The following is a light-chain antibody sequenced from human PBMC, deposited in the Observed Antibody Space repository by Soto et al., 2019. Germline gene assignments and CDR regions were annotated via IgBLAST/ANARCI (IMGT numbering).Light chain of an antibody. Sequence: EIVMTQSPATLSVSPWERATLSCRASQTISNKLAWYQQKPGQGPRLLLYDASSRATGIPGRFSGSGSGTDFTLTISSLQPEDFAVYYCQQYNTWPPAWTFGQGTKVDIK. J-gene: IGKJ1*01. V-gene: IGKV3-15*01. CDR3: QQYNTWPPAWT. CDR2: DAS. CDR1: QTISNK.